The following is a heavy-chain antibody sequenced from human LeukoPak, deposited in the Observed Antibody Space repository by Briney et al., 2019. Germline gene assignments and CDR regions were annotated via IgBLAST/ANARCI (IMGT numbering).Heavy chain of an antibody. Sequence: SETLSLTCTVSGGSISSYYWSWIRQPPGKGLEWIGYIYYSGSTNFNPSLKSRVTISVDTSKNQFSLKLSSVTAADTAVYYCANGDSSGYYGYWGQGTLVTVSS. V-gene: IGHV4-59*01. J-gene: IGHJ4*02. CDR3: ANGDSSGYYGY. CDR1: GGSISSYY. CDR2: IYYSGST. D-gene: IGHD3-22*01.